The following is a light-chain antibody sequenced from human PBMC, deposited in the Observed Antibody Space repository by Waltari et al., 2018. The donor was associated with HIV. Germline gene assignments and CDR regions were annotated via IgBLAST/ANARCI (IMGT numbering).Light chain of an antibody. V-gene: IGKV1-9*01. CDR1: EGIRGY. CDR2: SAS. Sequence: DLQLTQSPSFLSASVGDRVTISCRASEGIRGYLAWYQQKLGEAPRLLIHSASILQSGVPSRFSGSGSGTEFTLTVSSLQSEDYATYYCQQLETFGGGTKVDIK. CDR3: QQLET. J-gene: IGKJ4*01.